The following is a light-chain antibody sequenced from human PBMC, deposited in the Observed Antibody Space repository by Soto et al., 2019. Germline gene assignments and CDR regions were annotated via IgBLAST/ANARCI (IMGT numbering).Light chain of an antibody. CDR2: GAS. J-gene: IGKJ2*01. V-gene: IGKV3-15*01. CDR1: ESVASSY. Sequence: EIVLTQSPGTLSLSPGERATLSCLASESVASSYLAWYQQKPGQAPRLLIYGASTRATGIAARFSGSGSGTEFTLTISSLQSEDFAVYYCQQYNNWPPEYTFGQGTKVDIK. CDR3: QQYNNWPPEYT.